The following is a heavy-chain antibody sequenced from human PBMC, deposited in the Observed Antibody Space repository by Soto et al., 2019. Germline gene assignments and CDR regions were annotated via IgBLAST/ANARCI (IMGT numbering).Heavy chain of an antibody. CDR3: ATELGENPASPFDA. CDR2: IIPLFGTA. V-gene: IGHV1-69*01. CDR1: GVTFSSET. D-gene: IGHD3-10*01. J-gene: IGHJ4*02. Sequence: QVQLVQSGADVKKPGSSVKVSCQASGVTFSSETLGWVRQAPGQGLEWVGGIIPLFGTASYAQKFQGRVTITADESTSTVYMELSSQRSDDTAVYFCATELGENPASPFDAWGQGTLVTVSS.